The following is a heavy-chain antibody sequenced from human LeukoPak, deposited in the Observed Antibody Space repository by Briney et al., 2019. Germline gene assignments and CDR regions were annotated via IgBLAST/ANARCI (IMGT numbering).Heavy chain of an antibody. CDR2: ISFDGTNK. D-gene: IGHD6-13*01. J-gene: IGHJ4*02. V-gene: IGHV3-30*03. CDR1: GFTFSNYG. Sequence: GGSLRLSCAASGFTFSNYGMHWVRQAPGKGLEWVAVISFDGTNKFYADSVKGRFTISRDNSKNSLYLQVNSLRAEDTAVYYCAEGGGTGYSSSWYSNWGQGTLVTVSS. CDR3: AEGGGTGYSSSWYSN.